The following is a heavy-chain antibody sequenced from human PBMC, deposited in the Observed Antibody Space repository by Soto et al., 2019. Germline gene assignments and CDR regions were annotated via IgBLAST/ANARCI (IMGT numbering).Heavy chain of an antibody. J-gene: IGHJ4*02. CDR3: ASAGRGYCSGGSCYPAGLSHDY. Sequence: QVQLVQSGAEVKKPGASVKVSCKASGYTFTSYGISWVRQAPAQGLEWMGWVRAYNVNTNYALKLQGRVTMTTDTSRGTAYLELRSLRSDDAAVYYCASAGRGYCSGGSCYPAGLSHDYWGQGTLVTVSS. V-gene: IGHV1-18*04. D-gene: IGHD2-15*01. CDR2: VRAYNVNT. CDR1: GYTFTSYG.